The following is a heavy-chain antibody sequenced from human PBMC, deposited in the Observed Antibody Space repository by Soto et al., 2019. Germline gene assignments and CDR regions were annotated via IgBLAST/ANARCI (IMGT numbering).Heavy chain of an antibody. V-gene: IGHV1-18*01. CDR2: ISAYNGNT. Sequence: GASVKVSCKASGYTFTSYGISWVRQAPGQGLEWMGWISAYNGNTNHAQKLQGRVTMTTDTSTSTAYMELRSLRSDDTAVYYCARNESPDMVRGVIITWGWFDPWGQGTLVTVSS. J-gene: IGHJ5*02. CDR1: GYTFTSYG. CDR3: ARNESPDMVRGVIITWGWFDP. D-gene: IGHD3-10*01.